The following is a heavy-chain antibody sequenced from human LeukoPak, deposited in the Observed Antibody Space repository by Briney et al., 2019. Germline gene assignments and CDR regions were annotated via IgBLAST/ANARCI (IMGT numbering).Heavy chain of an antibody. Sequence: GGSLILSCAASGFTVSSNYMSWVRQAPGKGLEWVSVIYSGGSTHYADSVKGRFTISRHNSKNTLYLQMNSLRAEDTAVYYCARDQRDGYNPDYWGQGTLVTVSS. J-gene: IGHJ4*02. V-gene: IGHV3-53*04. CDR1: GFTVSSNY. D-gene: IGHD5-24*01. CDR3: ARDQRDGYNPDY. CDR2: IYSGGST.